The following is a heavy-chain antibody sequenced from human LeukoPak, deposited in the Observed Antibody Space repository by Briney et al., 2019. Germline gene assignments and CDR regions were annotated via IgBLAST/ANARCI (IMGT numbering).Heavy chain of an antibody. CDR1: GYTFTDNY. CDR3: ARVLDSHFDY. J-gene: IGHJ4*02. Sequence: SVKVSCKTSGYTFTDNYIHWVRQAPGLGLEWMGGIIPIFGTANYAQKFQGRVTITADKSTSTAYMELSSLRSEDTAVYYCARVLDSHFDYWGQGTLVTVSS. V-gene: IGHV1-69*06. CDR2: IIPIFGTA. D-gene: IGHD1-1*01.